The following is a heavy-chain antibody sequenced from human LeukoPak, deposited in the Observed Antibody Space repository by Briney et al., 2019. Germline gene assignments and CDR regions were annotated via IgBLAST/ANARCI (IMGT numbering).Heavy chain of an antibody. Sequence: GESLKISCKGSGYSFTSYWIGWVRQMPGKGLEWMGIIYPGDSDTRYSPSFQGQVTISADKSISTAYLQWSSLKASDTAMYYCARGPRGISNYYYYDMDVWGRGTTVTVSS. CDR1: GYSFTSYW. CDR3: ARGPRGISNYYYYDMDV. CDR2: IYPGDSDT. V-gene: IGHV5-51*01. J-gene: IGHJ6*03. D-gene: IGHD1-26*01.